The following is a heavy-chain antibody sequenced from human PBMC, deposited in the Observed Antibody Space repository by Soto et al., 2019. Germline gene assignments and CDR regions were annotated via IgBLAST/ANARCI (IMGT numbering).Heavy chain of an antibody. D-gene: IGHD6-13*01. V-gene: IGHV4-34*01. J-gene: IGHJ4*02. CDR2: INHSGST. CDR1: GGSFSGYY. CDR3: ARGPFHHRSSWYPRAPSFFDY. Sequence: QVQLQQWGAGLLKPSETLSLTCAVYGGSFSGYYWSWIRQPPGKGLEWIGEINHSGSTNYNPSLKSRVTISVDTSKNQFSLKLSSVTAADTAVYYCARGPFHHRSSWYPRAPSFFDYWGQGTLVTVSS.